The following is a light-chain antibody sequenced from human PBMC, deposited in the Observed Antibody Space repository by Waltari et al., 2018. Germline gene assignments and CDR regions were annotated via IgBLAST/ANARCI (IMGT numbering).Light chain of an antibody. CDR1: SNDVGGYGY. Sequence: QSALTQPASVSGSPGQSVSISCTGTSNDVGGYGYVSWYQQFPGKAPKLMIYEVSSRPSGVSSRSSCAKSGNTASLTISGLQAEDEAVYYCSSHTSTVPHVFGTGTKVTVV. J-gene: IGLJ1*01. CDR3: SSHTSTVPHV. V-gene: IGLV2-14*01. CDR2: EVS.